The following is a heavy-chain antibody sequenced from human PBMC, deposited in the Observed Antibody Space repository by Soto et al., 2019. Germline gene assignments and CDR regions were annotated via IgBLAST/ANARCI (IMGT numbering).Heavy chain of an antibody. D-gene: IGHD6-19*01. Sequence: SETLSLTCTVSGGSISSYYWSWIRQPPGKGLEWIGYIYYSGSTNYNPSLKSRVTISVDTSKNQFSLKLSSVTAADTAVYYCARSLGTYSSGWYFDYWGQGTLVTVSS. CDR3: ARSLGTYSSGWYFDY. CDR1: GGSISSYY. V-gene: IGHV4-59*01. J-gene: IGHJ4*02. CDR2: IYYSGST.